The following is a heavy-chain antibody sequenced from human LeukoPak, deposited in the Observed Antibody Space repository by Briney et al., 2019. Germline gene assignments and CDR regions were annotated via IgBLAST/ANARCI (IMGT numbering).Heavy chain of an antibody. CDR1: GFTFSSYS. CDR3: ARTQRGDFWSGYSDY. D-gene: IGHD3-3*01. Sequence: PGGSLRLSCAASGFTFSSYSMNWVRQAPGKGLEWVSPISSSSSYIYYADSVKGRFTISRDNAKNSLYLQMNSLRAEDTAVYYCARTQRGDFWSGYSDYWGQGTLVTVSS. V-gene: IGHV3-21*01. CDR2: ISSSSSYI. J-gene: IGHJ4*02.